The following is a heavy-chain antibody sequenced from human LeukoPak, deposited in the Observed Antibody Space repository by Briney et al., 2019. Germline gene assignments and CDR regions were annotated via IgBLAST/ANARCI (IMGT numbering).Heavy chain of an antibody. CDR3: ARDRYYYGSGSYDY. CDR1: GGSVSSGSYY. Sequence: PSETLSLTCTVSGGSVSSGSYYWSWIRQPPGKGLEWIGYIYYSGSTNYNPSLKSRVTISVDTSKNQFSLKLSSVTAADTAVYYCARDRYYYGSGSYDYWGQGTLVTVSS. CDR2: IYYSGST. J-gene: IGHJ4*02. V-gene: IGHV4-61*01. D-gene: IGHD3-10*01.